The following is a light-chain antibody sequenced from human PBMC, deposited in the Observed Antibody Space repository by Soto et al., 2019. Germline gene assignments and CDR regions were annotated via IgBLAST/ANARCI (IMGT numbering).Light chain of an antibody. CDR2: GAS. CDR1: PSVSSN. Sequence: EIGMTESPATLSVSPGERATLSCRASPSVSSNLAWYQQKPGQAPMLLISGASTRATGIPARCSGSGSGTEFTLTTSSLHSEDFAVYYCQQYNNWYTFGQGTKLDIK. CDR3: QQYNNWYT. V-gene: IGKV3-15*01. J-gene: IGKJ2*01.